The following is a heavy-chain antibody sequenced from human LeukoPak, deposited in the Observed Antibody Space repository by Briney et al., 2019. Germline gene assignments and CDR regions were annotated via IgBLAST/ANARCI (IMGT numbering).Heavy chain of an antibody. Sequence: PGRSLRLSCAASGFTFSSYPMHWVRQAPGKGLEWVAVISYDGSNKYYADSVKGRFTISRDNSKTTLYLQMNSLRAEDTAVYYCARDRDMAAAAYYFDYWGQGTLVTVSS. CDR3: ARDRDMAAAAYYFDY. CDR2: ISYDGSNK. D-gene: IGHD6-13*01. J-gene: IGHJ4*02. CDR1: GFTFSSYP. V-gene: IGHV3-30-3*01.